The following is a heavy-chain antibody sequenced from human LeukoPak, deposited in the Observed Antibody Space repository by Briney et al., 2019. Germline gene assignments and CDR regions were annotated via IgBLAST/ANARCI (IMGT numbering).Heavy chain of an antibody. J-gene: IGHJ4*02. D-gene: IGHD5-18*01. CDR1: VVTFSSDS. CDR3: ARDLKNRGGYSYGYYFDY. V-gene: IGHV3-21*01. CDR2: ISSISGYI. Sequence: PVGSLRLSCAASVVTFSSDSMNCVPEAPGEGLECVSSISSISGYIYYEDSVKGRFTISNDNAKNSLYLQMNSLRAEDTAVYYCARDLKNRGGYSYGYYFDYWGQGTLVTVSS.